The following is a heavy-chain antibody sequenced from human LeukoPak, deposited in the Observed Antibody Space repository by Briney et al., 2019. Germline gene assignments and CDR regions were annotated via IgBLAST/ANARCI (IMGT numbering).Heavy chain of an antibody. CDR1: GFTFSTHT. J-gene: IGHJ4*02. D-gene: IGHD5/OR15-5a*01. Sequence: GGSLRLSCAPSGFTFSTHTMHWVRQAPGKGLEWVAAIESDGRNKYYAESVRGRFTISRDNSRNTLYLQLDSLRSEDTAVYYCVRQSTGLDYWGQGTLVTVSS. CDR3: VRQSTGLDY. V-gene: IGHV3-30*04. CDR2: IESDGRNK.